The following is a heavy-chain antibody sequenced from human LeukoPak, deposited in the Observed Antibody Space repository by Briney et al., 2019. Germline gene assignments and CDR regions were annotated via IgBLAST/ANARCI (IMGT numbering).Heavy chain of an antibody. D-gene: IGHD2-2*01. CDR1: GYTFTSYY. CDR3: ARVGAYCTSTSCLDY. V-gene: IGHV1-46*03. CDR2: GNPNGDTT. J-gene: IGHJ4*02. Sequence: ASVKVSCKASGYTFTSYYIHWVRQAPGQGLEWMGLGNPNGDTTSYAQKLQGRVTMTTDTSTSTAYMELRSLTSDDTAVYYCARVGAYCTSTSCLDYWGQGTLVTVSS.